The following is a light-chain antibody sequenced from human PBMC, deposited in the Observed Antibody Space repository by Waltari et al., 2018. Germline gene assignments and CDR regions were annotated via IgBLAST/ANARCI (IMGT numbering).Light chain of an antibody. J-gene: IGLJ2*01. CDR1: SSNLGVNS. Sequence: QSVLPQSHSVSATPGQRVTISCSGSSSNLGVNSVNWYQHVPGPAPRLLIFSNHRRPSGVPDRFSGSKSGTSASLAISGLQSEDEAHYYCATWDSDVNAWLFGGGTKVTVL. V-gene: IGLV1-44*01. CDR2: SNH. CDR3: ATWDSDVNAWL.